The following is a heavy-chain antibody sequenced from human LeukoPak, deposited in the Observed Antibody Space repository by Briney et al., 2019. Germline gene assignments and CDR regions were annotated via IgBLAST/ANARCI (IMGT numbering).Heavy chain of an antibody. CDR2: MSSSGSTI. Sequence: GRSLRLSCAASGFTLSDYYMNWIRQAPGKGLEWVSYMSSSGSTIYYAHSVKGRFTISRDNDENSLYLQMNSLRAEDTAVYYCARDSRGYFDYWGQGTLVTVSS. D-gene: IGHD3-10*01. CDR3: ARDSRGYFDY. J-gene: IGHJ4*02. CDR1: GFTLSDYY. V-gene: IGHV3-11*01.